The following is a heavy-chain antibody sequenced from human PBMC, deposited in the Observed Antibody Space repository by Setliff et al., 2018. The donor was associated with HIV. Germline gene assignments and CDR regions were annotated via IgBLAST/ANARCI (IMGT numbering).Heavy chain of an antibody. D-gene: IGHD5-12*01. Sequence: SETLSLTCGVSGYSMSSGYYWGWIRQPPGKGLEWIGNVYHTGSTYYNPSLKSRVTISVDTSKNQFPLIVSSVTAADTATYYCARHQSGYNFSPFDNWGLGSLVTVSS. CDR1: GYSMSSGYY. CDR3: ARHQSGYNFSPFDN. CDR2: VYHTGST. J-gene: IGHJ4*02. V-gene: IGHV4-38-2*01.